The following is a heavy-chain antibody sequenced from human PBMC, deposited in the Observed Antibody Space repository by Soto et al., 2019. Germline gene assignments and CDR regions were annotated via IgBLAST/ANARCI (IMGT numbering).Heavy chain of an antibody. CDR1: GFTFTSSA. J-gene: IGHJ6*02. D-gene: IGHD5-12*01. CDR3: VKGGYSGYDSPYGMDV. V-gene: IGHV1-58*01. CDR2: IVVGSGNT. Sequence: SVKVSCKASGFTFTSSAVQWVRHARGQRLEWIGWIVVGSGNTNYAQKFQERVTITRDMSTSTAYMELSSLRSEDTAVYYCVKGGYSGYDSPYGMDVWGQGTTVTVSS.